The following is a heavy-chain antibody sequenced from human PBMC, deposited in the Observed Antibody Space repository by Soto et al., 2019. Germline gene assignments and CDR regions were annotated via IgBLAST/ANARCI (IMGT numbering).Heavy chain of an antibody. CDR1: GGSISSGVYY. V-gene: IGHV4-31*03. Sequence: PSETLSLTCTVSGGSISSGVYYWSWIRQHPGKGLEWIGYIFYSGSTYYNPSLKSRVTLSVDTSKSLFSLRLSSMTAADTAVYYCARVYSSNFFDLWGQGAPVTVSS. D-gene: IGHD6-13*01. CDR3: ARVYSSNFFDL. J-gene: IGHJ4*02. CDR2: IFYSGST.